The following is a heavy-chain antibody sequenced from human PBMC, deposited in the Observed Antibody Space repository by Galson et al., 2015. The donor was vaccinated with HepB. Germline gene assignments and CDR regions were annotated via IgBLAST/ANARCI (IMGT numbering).Heavy chain of an antibody. Sequence: SLRLSCAASGFTFDDYAMHWVRQAPGKGLEWVSGISWNSGSIGYADSVKGRFTISRDNAKNSLYLQMNSLRAEDTALYYCAKGGSYYYYAFDIWGQGTMVTVSS. D-gene: IGHD1-26*01. CDR2: ISWNSGSI. CDR1: GFTFDDYA. J-gene: IGHJ3*02. V-gene: IGHV3-9*01. CDR3: AKGGSYYYYAFDI.